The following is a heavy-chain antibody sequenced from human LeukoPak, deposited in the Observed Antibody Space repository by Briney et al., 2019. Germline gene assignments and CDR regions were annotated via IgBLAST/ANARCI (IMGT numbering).Heavy chain of an antibody. V-gene: IGHV3-21*01. CDR1: GFTFSSYS. CDR3: ARPRITIFGVVTNYYYYMDV. J-gene: IGHJ6*03. D-gene: IGHD3-3*01. Sequence: PGGSLRLSCAASGFTFSSYSMNWVRQAPGKGLEWVSSISSSSSYIYYADSVKGRFTISRDNAKNSLYLQMNSLRAVDTAVYYCARPRITIFGVVTNYYYYMDVWGKGTTVTVCS. CDR2: ISSSSSYI.